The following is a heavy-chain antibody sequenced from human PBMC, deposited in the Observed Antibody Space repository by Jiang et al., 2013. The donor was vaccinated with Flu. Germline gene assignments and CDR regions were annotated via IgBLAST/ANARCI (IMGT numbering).Heavy chain of an antibody. Sequence: GAEVKKPGASVKVSCKASGYTFSAYYIHWVRQAPGQGLEWMGWINPDSGGTSYAQKFQDWVTLTRDTSINTAYMDLTRLRSDDTTTYYCARVRTGTGAFDIWGQGTMVTVSS. CDR1: GYTFSAYY. V-gene: IGHV1-2*04. CDR3: ARVRTGTGAFDI. J-gene: IGHJ3*02. D-gene: IGHD1-1*01. CDR2: INPDSGGT.